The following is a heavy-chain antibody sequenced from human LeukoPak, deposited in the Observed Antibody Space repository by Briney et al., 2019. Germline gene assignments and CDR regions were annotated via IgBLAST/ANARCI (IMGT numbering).Heavy chain of an antibody. CDR3: ARDQPGTYTLSST. CDR2: IYSGART. Sequence: PGGSLRLSCAASGFSVSDNYMSWVRQAPGKGLEWVSCIYSGARTEYADSVKGRFTISRDNSKNTLYLQMNSLRAEDTAVYYCARDQPGTYTLSSTWGQGTLVTVSS. D-gene: IGHD6-19*01. CDR1: GFSVSDNY. V-gene: IGHV3-66*02. J-gene: IGHJ5*02.